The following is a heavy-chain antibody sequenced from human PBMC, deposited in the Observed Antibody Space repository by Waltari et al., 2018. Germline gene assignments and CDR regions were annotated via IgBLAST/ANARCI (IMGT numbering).Heavy chain of an antibody. D-gene: IGHD3-16*02. CDR3: ARLGVWGSYRPGYFDY. J-gene: IGHJ4*02. Sequence: QVQLQQWGAGLLKPSETLSLTCAVYGGSFSGYYWSWIRQPQGKGLEWIGEINHSGSTNYNPSRKSRVTISVDTSKNQFSLKLSSVTAADTAVYYCARLGVWGSYRPGYFDYWGQGTLVTVSS. CDR2: INHSGST. V-gene: IGHV4-34*01. CDR1: GGSFSGYY.